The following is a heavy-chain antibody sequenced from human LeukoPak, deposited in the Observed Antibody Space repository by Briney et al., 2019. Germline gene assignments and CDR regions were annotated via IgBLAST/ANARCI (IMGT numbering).Heavy chain of an antibody. CDR1: GYTFTSYY. D-gene: IGHD3-10*01. J-gene: IGHJ4*02. V-gene: IGHV1-2*02. Sequence: GASVKVSCKASGYTFTSYYMHWVRQAPGQGLEWMGWINPNSGGTNYAQKFQGRVTMTRDTSISTAYMELSRLRSDDTAVYYCARRITMVRGVIGYFDYWGQGTLVTVSS. CDR2: INPNSGGT. CDR3: ARRITMVRGVIGYFDY.